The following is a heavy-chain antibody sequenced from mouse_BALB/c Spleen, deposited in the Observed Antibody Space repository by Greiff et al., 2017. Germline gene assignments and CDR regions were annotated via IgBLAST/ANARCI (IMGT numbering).Heavy chain of an antibody. CDR1: GYSFTSYY. CDR3: ARGNGNYWYFDV. CDR2: IFPGSGNT. V-gene: IGHV1-66*01. D-gene: IGHD2-1*01. J-gene: IGHJ1*01. Sequence: QVQLQQSGPELVKPGASVKISCKASGYSFTSYYIHWVKQRPGQGLEWIGWIFPGSGNTKYNEKFKGKATLTADTSSSTAYMQLSSLTSEDSAVYFCARGNGNYWYFDVWGAGTTVTVSA.